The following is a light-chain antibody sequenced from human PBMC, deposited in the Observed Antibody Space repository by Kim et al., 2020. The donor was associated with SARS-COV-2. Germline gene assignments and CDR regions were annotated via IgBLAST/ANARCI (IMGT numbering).Light chain of an antibody. CDR2: DAS. CDR1: QSVGNY. Sequence: EIVLTQSPATLSLSPGERATLSCRASQSVGNYLAWYQQKPGQAPRLLIYDASNRATGIPSRFGGSGFGTDFTLTISSLGPEDFAVYYCQQRYNWPPLTFGGGTKVDIK. V-gene: IGKV3-11*01. J-gene: IGKJ4*01. CDR3: QQRYNWPPLT.